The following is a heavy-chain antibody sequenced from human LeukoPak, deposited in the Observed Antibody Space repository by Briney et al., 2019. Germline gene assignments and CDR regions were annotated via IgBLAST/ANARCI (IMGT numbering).Heavy chain of an antibody. CDR2: IITIFGTA. V-gene: IGHV1-69*01. J-gene: IGHJ4*02. D-gene: IGHD2-21*01. CDR3: ARDRNYDCGDDCYTYDY. Sequence: SVKVSCKASGGTFSSYAISWVRQAPGQGLEWMGGIITIFGTANYAEKLQGRFTITADESTSTAYMELSSLRSEDTAVYYCARDRNYDCGDDCYTYDYWGQGTLVTVSS. CDR1: GGTFSSYA.